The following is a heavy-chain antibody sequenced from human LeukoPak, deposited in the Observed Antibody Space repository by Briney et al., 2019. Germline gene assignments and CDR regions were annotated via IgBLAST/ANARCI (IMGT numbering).Heavy chain of an antibody. Sequence: SETLSLTCTVSGGSISSYYWSWIRQPPGKGLEWIGYIYYSGSTNYNPSLKSRVTISVDTSKNQFSLKLSSVTAADTAVYYCARATMVRGVSNFDYWGQGTLVTVSS. CDR3: ARATMVRGVSNFDY. V-gene: IGHV4-59*12. CDR2: IYYSGST. J-gene: IGHJ4*02. CDR1: GGSISSYY. D-gene: IGHD3-10*01.